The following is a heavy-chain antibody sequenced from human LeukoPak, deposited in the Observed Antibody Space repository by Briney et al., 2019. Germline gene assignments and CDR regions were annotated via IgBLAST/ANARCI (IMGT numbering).Heavy chain of an antibody. Sequence: SVKVSCKASGGTFSSYAISWVRQAPGQGLEWMGSIIPILGIANYAQKFQGRVTITADKSTSTAYMELSSLRSEDKAVYYCARGKNGYYYGSGSYYNEDYWGQGTLVTVSS. D-gene: IGHD3-10*01. CDR2: IIPILGIA. CDR3: ARGKNGYYYGSGSYYNEDY. V-gene: IGHV1-69*04. J-gene: IGHJ4*02. CDR1: GGTFSSYA.